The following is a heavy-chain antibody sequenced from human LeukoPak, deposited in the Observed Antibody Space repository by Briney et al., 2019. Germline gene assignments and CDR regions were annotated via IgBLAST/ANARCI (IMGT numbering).Heavy chain of an antibody. CDR1: GGTLSSNY. CDR2: IYDSGTT. Sequence: SETLSLTCTVSGGTLSSNYWSWIRQPPGKGLEWIGYIYDSGTTNYNPSLKSRATISEDTSKNQFSLKLSSVTAADTAVYYCARSTGGWSYFDYWGQGTLVTVSS. V-gene: IGHV4-59*01. J-gene: IGHJ4*02. CDR3: ARSTGGWSYFDY. D-gene: IGHD2-8*02.